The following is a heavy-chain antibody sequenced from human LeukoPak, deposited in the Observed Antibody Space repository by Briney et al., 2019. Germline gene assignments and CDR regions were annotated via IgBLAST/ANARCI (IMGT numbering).Heavy chain of an antibody. V-gene: IGHV1-69*13. CDR3: ARAMASIAAAGTNYYYYMDV. D-gene: IGHD6-13*01. J-gene: IGHJ6*03. Sequence: ASVKVSCKASGGTFSSYAISWVRQAPGQGLEWMGGIIPIFGTANYAQKFQGRVTITADESTSTAYMERSSLRSEDTAVYYCARAMASIAAAGTNYYYYMDVWGKGTTVTVSS. CDR1: GGTFSSYA. CDR2: IIPIFGTA.